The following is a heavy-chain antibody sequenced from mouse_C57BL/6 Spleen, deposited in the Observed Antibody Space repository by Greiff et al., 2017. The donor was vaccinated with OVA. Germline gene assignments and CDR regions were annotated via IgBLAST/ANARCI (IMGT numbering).Heavy chain of an antibody. CDR3: ARTLWGSRDY. D-gene: IGHD1-1*01. CDR2: IDPSDSET. V-gene: IGHV1-52*01. CDR1: GYTFTSYW. J-gene: IGHJ2*01. Sequence: QVQLKQPGAELVRPGSSVKLSCKASGYTFTSYWMHWVKQRPIQGLEWIGNIDPSDSETHYNQKFKDKATLTVDKSSSTAYTQLSSLTSEDSAVYYCARTLWGSRDYWGQGTTLTVSS.